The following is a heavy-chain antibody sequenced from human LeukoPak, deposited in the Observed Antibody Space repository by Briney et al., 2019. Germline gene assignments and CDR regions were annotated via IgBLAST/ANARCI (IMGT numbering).Heavy chain of an antibody. CDR2: IYSGGRT. V-gene: IGHV4-59*01. Sequence: PSETLSLTCSVSGGSISDYYWTWIRQLPGGGLDFIGYIYSGGRTNYNPSLKSRVTISVDTSQNQFSLKVTSVTAADTAVYYCARGQSPGPIYDYWGQGILVTVSS. D-gene: IGHD1-14*01. J-gene: IGHJ4*02. CDR1: GGSISDYY. CDR3: ARGQSPGPIYDY.